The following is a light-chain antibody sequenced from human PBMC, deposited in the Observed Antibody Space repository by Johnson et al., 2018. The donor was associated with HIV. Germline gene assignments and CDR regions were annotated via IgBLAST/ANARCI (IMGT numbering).Light chain of an antibody. J-gene: IGLJ1*01. CDR2: ENN. V-gene: IGLV1-51*02. CDR1: SSNIGNNY. Sequence: SVLTQPPSVSAAPGQKVTISCSGSSSNIGNNYVSWYQQLPGTAPKLLIYENNKRPSGIPDRFSGSKSGTSTTLGITGLQTGDEADYYCGTWDGSLSAVFFGTGTKVTVL. CDR3: GTWDGSLSAVF.